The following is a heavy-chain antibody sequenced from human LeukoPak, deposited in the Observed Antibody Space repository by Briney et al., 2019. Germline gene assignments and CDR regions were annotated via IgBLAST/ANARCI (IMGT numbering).Heavy chain of an antibody. V-gene: IGHV1-24*01. Sequence: ASVKVSCKASGYTFTNYHMHWVRQAPGKGLEWVGGFDPEDGETIYAQKFQGRVTMTEDTSTDTAYMELSSLRSEDTAVYYCATGRKRRYYGDYNWFDPWGQGTLVTVSS. CDR1: GYTFTNYH. CDR3: ATGRKRRYYGDYNWFDP. D-gene: IGHD4-17*01. J-gene: IGHJ5*02. CDR2: FDPEDGET.